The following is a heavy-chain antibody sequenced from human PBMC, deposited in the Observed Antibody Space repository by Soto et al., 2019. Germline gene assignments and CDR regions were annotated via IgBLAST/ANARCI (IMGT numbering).Heavy chain of an antibody. J-gene: IGHJ6*02. Sequence: GESLKISCKGSGYSFTSYWISWVRQMPGKGLEWMGRIDPSDSYTNYSPSFQGHVTISADKSISTAYLQWSSLKASDTAMYYCARQFYGGKSRSYYYGMDVWGQGTTVTVSS. V-gene: IGHV5-10-1*01. CDR1: GYSFTSYW. D-gene: IGHD2-15*01. CDR3: ARQFYGGKSRSYYYGMDV. CDR2: IDPSDSYT.